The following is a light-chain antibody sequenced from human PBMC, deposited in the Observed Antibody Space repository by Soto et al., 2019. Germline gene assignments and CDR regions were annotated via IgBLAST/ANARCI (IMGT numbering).Light chain of an antibody. CDR2: QAS. Sequence: DIQMTQSPSTLSASVGDRVAISCRASQSVSGWLAWYQQKPGKVPKLLIYQASTLEDGVPSRFSGSGSGTEFTLTISRLQPDDSATYYCQHYNDYSYTFGPGTNLEIK. V-gene: IGKV1-5*03. CDR3: QHYNDYSYT. CDR1: QSVSGW. J-gene: IGKJ2*01.